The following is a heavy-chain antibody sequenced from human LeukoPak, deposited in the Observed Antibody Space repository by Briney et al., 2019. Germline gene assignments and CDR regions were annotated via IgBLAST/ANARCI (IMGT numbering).Heavy chain of an antibody. D-gene: IGHD3-22*01. CDR3: AKDDYYYDSSGYYLGDAFDI. CDR2: ISGSGGST. V-gene: IGHV3-23*01. CDR1: GFTFSSYA. Sequence: GGSLRLSCAASGFTFSSYAMSWVRQAPGKGLEWVSAISGSGGSTYYADSVKGRFTISRDNSKNTLYLQMNSLRAEDTAVYYCAKDDYYYDSSGYYLGDAFDIWGQGAMVTVSS. J-gene: IGHJ3*02.